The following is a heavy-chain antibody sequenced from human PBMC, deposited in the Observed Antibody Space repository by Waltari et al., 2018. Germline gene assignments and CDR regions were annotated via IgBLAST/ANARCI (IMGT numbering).Heavy chain of an antibody. Sequence: EVQLVESGGRLVQPGRSLSLSCEVSGFMFDDFDMHWVRQAPGKGLEWVAAINWNGDKIDYAESVKGRFTISRDNARNSLYLQMNTLRVEDTAFYYCTRGFYYDFWGRGTLVTVS. D-gene: IGHD3-3*01. V-gene: IGHV3-9*01. CDR2: INWNGDKI. CDR3: TRGFYYDF. J-gene: IGHJ4*02. CDR1: GFMFDDFD.